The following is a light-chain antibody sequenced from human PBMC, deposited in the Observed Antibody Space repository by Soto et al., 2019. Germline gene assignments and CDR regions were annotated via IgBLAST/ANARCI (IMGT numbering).Light chain of an antibody. CDR2: GAS. J-gene: IGKJ4*01. CDR3: QQYNNWPPGLT. Sequence: EIVMTQSPATLSVSPGERATLSCRASQSVSSNLAWYQQKPGQAPRLLIYGASTRATGIPARFSGSGSGTDFALTISSRQSEDFAVYYGQQYNNWPPGLTFGGGTKVEIK. V-gene: IGKV3-15*01. CDR1: QSVSSN.